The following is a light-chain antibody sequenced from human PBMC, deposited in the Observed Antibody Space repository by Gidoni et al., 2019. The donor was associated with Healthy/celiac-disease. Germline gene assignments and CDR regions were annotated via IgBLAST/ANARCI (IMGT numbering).Light chain of an antibody. CDR1: QSIRSY. J-gene: IGKJ2*01. CDR3: QQRYSTPPYT. CDR2: AAS. Sequence: DIQMTQSPSSLSASVGDRVTITCRASQSIRSYLNWYQQKPGQAPKLLIYAASSLQSGVPSRFSGSGSVTDFTLTISSLQPEDFATYYCQQRYSTPPYTFGQGTKLEIK. V-gene: IGKV1-39*01.